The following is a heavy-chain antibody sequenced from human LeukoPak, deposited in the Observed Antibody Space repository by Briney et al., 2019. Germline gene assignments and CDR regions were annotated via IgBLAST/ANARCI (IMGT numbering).Heavy chain of an antibody. CDR3: ARDLRYSSGWSASGMDV. J-gene: IGHJ6*03. V-gene: IGHV1-69*10. D-gene: IGHD6-19*01. Sequence: SVKVSCKASGGTFSDYALNWVRQAPGQGLEWMGVFIPVLGTANSTQNFQDRVSITADISTHTVYMELSSLKSDDTAVYYCARDLRYSSGWSASGMDVWGKGTTVTISS. CDR1: GGTFSDYA. CDR2: FIPVLGTA.